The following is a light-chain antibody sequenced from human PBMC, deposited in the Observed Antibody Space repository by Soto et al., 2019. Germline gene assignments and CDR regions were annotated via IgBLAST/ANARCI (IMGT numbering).Light chain of an antibody. CDR2: GAS. J-gene: IGKJ4*01. CDR1: QTVRTNY. V-gene: IGKV3-20*01. CDR3: QRYSDSPLT. Sequence: EIVLTQSPGTLSLSPGERATLSCRASQTVRTNYLAWFQHKPGQAPRLLIYGASSRATGIPDRFSGSGSGTDFALTINRLEPEDFAVYFCQRYSDSPLTFGGGTKGEIK.